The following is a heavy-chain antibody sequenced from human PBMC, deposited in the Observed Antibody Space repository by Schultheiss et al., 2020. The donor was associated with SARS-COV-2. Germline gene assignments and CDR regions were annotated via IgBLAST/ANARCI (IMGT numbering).Heavy chain of an antibody. Sequence: ASVKVSCKASGYTFTSYGISWVRQAPGQGLEWMGWINPNSGGTNYAQKFQGRVTMTRDTSISTAYMELSRLRSDDTAVYYCTTESIAAAGFDYWGQGTLVTVSS. J-gene: IGHJ4*02. CDR2: INPNSGGT. CDR1: GYTFTSYG. V-gene: IGHV1-2*02. CDR3: TTESIAAAGFDY. D-gene: IGHD6-13*01.